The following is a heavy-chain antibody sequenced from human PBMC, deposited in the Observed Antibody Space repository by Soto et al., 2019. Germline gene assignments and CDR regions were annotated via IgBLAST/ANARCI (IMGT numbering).Heavy chain of an antibody. D-gene: IGHD5-18*01. CDR1: GFTFSSYA. Sequence: PGRSLRLSCAASGFTFSSYAMSWVRQAPGKGLEWVSAISGSGGSTYYADSVKGRFTISRDNSKNTLYLQMNSLRAEDTAVYYCAKIPPGYSYGYFYFDYWGQGTLVTVSS. V-gene: IGHV3-23*01. CDR2: ISGSGGST. J-gene: IGHJ4*02. CDR3: AKIPPGYSYGYFYFDY.